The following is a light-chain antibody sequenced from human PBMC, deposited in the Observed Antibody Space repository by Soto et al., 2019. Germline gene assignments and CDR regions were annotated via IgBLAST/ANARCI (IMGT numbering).Light chain of an antibody. J-gene: IGKJ2*01. V-gene: IGKV3-11*01. CDR1: QSVSRF. CDR2: DAS. CDR3: QQRSNWPAGT. Sequence: EIVLTQSPATLSLSPGERATLSCRASQSVSRFLAWYQQKPGQAPRLLIYDASNRATGIPARFSGSGSGTDFTLTISSLEPEDFAVYYCQQRSNWPAGTFGQGTKLDIK.